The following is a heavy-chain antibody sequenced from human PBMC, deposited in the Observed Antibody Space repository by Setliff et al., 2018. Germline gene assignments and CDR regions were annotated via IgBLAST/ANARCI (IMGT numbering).Heavy chain of an antibody. J-gene: IGHJ4*02. CDR2: IYYSGST. V-gene: IGHV4-31*03. Sequence: PSETLSLTCTVSGGSISSGGYYWSWIRRHPGKGLEWIGYIYYSGSTYYNPSLKSRLTISVDTSKTQFSLKLSSVTAADTAVYYCARSPITIFGVVLHPLDYWGQGTLVTVSS. CDR3: ARSPITIFGVVLHPLDY. CDR1: GGSISSGGYY. D-gene: IGHD3-3*01.